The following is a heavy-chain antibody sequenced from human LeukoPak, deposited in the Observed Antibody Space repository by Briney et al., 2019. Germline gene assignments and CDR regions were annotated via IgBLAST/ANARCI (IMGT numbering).Heavy chain of an antibody. J-gene: IGHJ3*02. CDR1: GGTFSSYA. Sequence: ASVKVSCKASGGTFSSYAISWVRQAPGQGLEWMGGIIPIFGTANYAQRFQGRVTITTDESTSTAYMELSSLRSEDTAVYYCTRGGELDAFDIWGQGTMVTVSS. D-gene: IGHD3-10*01. CDR2: IIPIFGTA. V-gene: IGHV1-69*05. CDR3: TRGGELDAFDI.